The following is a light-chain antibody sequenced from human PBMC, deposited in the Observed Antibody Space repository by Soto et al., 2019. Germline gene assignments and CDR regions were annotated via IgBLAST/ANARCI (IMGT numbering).Light chain of an antibody. CDR1: QSVSSN. Sequence: EIVMTQSPATLSVSPGERASLSCRASQSVSSNLAWYQQKPGQTPRLLIYGASSRASGIPDRFSGSGSGTDFAITISRLEPEDFAVYYCQQYGRSPFTFGQGTKLQIK. CDR2: GAS. V-gene: IGKV3-20*01. CDR3: QQYGRSPFT. J-gene: IGKJ2*01.